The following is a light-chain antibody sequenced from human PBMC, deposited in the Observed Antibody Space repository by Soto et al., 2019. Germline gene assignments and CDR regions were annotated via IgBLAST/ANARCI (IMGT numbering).Light chain of an antibody. Sequence: EIQVPRSPSSISGSVGDRLTIRCRASQSISNFLNWYQQKPGKAPQLLIYAASRLQSGVPPRFSGSGAGTDFTLTISSLQPEDFVTYFCQQSYTTVRSFGGGTKVDIK. V-gene: IGKV1-39*01. CDR2: AAS. CDR3: QQSYTTVRS. J-gene: IGKJ4*01. CDR1: QSISNF.